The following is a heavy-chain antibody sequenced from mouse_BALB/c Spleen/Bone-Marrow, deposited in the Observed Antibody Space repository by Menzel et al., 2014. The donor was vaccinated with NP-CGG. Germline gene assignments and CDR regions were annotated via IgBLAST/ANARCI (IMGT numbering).Heavy chain of an antibody. CDR2: IHPNSGNT. Sequence: VKLMESGSVLVRPGASVKLSCKASGYTFTSSWMHWAKQRPRQGLEWIGEIHPNSGNTNYNEKFKGKATLTVDTSSSAAYVDLSSLTSEDSAVYYCARGGYGNYYFDYWGQGTTLTVSS. CDR3: ARGGYGNYYFDY. J-gene: IGHJ2*01. CDR1: GYTFTSSW. D-gene: IGHD2-1*01. V-gene: IGHV1S130*01.